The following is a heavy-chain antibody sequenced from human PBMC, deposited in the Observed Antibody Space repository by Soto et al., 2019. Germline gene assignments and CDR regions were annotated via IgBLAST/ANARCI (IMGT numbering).Heavy chain of an antibody. CDR3: AKVSPYSSGWYYFDY. D-gene: IGHD6-19*01. CDR1: GFTFSSYA. V-gene: IGHV3-23*01. J-gene: IGHJ4*02. CDR2: ISGSGGST. Sequence: GESLKISCAASGFTFSSYAMSWVRQAPGKGLEWVSAISGSGGSTYYADSVKGRFTISRDNSKNTLYLQMNSLRAEDTAVYYCAKVSPYSSGWYYFDYWGQGTLVTVSS.